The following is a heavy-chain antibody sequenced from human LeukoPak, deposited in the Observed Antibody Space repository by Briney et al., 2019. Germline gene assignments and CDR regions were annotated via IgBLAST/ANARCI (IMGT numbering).Heavy chain of an antibody. D-gene: IGHD1-14*01. V-gene: IGHV3-48*04. Sequence: GGSLRLSCATSGFTFSSYTTNWVRQAPGRGLEWISSILSDSGTTIHYADSVKGRFTISRDNAKNSLSLQMKSLRVEDTAVYYCARGTSHPVWGQGTTVTVSS. CDR1: GFTFSSYT. CDR2: ILSDSGTTI. CDR3: ARGTSHPV. J-gene: IGHJ3*01.